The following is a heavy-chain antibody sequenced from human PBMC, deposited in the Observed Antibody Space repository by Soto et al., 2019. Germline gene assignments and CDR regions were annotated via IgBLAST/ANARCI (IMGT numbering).Heavy chain of an antibody. Sequence: PGGTLRLSCAASGFTFSSYGMHWVRQAPGKGLEWVAVISYDGSNKYYADSVKGRFTISRDNSKNTLYLQMNSLRAEDTAVYYCAKVRPYGSGSYYYNWGQGTLVTVSS. CDR2: ISYDGSNK. CDR1: GFTFSSYG. V-gene: IGHV3-30*18. CDR3: AKVRPYGSGSYYYN. J-gene: IGHJ4*02. D-gene: IGHD3-10*01.